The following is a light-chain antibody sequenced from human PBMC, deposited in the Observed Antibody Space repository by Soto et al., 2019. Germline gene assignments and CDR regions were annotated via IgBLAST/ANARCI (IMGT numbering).Light chain of an antibody. CDR1: KSISTY. J-gene: IGKJ1*01. CDR2: NAS. V-gene: IGKV3-11*01. Sequence: EIVLTQSPDTLSLSPGERATLSCRASKSISTYLVWYQQKPGQAPRLLIYNASDRATGIPVRFSGSGSGTDFTLTISSRAPEDFAVYDCQQRHNWPRTFGQGTKVDIK. CDR3: QQRHNWPRT.